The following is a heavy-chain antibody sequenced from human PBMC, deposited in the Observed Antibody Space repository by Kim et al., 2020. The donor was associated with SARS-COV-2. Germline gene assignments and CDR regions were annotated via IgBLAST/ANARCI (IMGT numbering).Heavy chain of an antibody. D-gene: IGHD3-22*01. V-gene: IGHV3-15*01. CDR2: IKSKSDYETA. CDR1: GLTFTYAW. Sequence: GGSLRLSCEVSGLTFTYAWMSWVRQTPGNGLEWVGRIKSKSDYETADYAAPVKGRFTVSRDDSRNMVFLEMRGLRTEDTAVYYCTTAVYDRAGFDIWG. CDR3: TTAVYDRAGFDI. J-gene: IGHJ3*02.